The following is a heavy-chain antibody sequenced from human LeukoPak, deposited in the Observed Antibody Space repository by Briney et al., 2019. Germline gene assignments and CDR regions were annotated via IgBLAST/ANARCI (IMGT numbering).Heavy chain of an antibody. CDR1: GGSISTYY. D-gene: IGHD6-19*01. CDR3: ARGLRYAHSSGWYS. V-gene: IGHV4-59*12. Sequence: SETLSLTCTVSGGSISTYYWNWIRQPPGKGLEWIGYIYYSGTTNYNPSLKSRVTISVDTSKNQFSLKLSSVTAADTAVYYCARGLRYAHSSGWYSWGQGTLVTVSS. J-gene: IGHJ4*02. CDR2: IYYSGTT.